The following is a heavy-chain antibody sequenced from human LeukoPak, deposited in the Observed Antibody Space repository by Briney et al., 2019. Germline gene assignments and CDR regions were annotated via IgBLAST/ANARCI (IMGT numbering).Heavy chain of an antibody. Sequence: PSETLSLTCSVSGGSISNSRYYWGWLRQPPGKGLEWIGSIYYSGATNSNPSLKSRVTISVDTSKNQFSLKLSSVTAADTAVYYCASSGPNGGSYNWGQGTLVTVSS. D-gene: IGHD2-15*01. CDR2: IYYSGAT. J-gene: IGHJ4*02. V-gene: IGHV4-39*07. CDR1: GGSISNSRYY. CDR3: ASSGPNGGSYN.